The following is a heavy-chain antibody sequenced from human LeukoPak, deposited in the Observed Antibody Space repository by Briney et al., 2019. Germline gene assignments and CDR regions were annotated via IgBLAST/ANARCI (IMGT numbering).Heavy chain of an antibody. J-gene: IGHJ1*01. CDR3: ARDNLAPSGVKYFHL. D-gene: IGHD3-16*02. CDR2: IIPKFGST. V-gene: IGHV1-69*05. CDR1: GGTFSFYS. Sequence: SVTVSCKASGGTFSFYSLNWVRQAPGQGLEWMGGIIPKFGSTNYAQKFHDRLSITTDESTTTAYMELSSLRSEDTALYFCARDNLAPSGVKYFHLWGPGTLVTVSS.